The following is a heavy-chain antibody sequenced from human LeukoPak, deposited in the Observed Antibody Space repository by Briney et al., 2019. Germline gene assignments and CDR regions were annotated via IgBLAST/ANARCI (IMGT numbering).Heavy chain of an antibody. Sequence: PSETLSLTCAVYGGSFSGYYWSWIRQPPGKGLEWIGEINHSGSTNYNPSLKSRVTISVDTSKNQFSLKLSSATAADTAVYYCARAYGPFDYWGQGTLVTVSS. D-gene: IGHD4-17*01. CDR2: INHSGST. V-gene: IGHV4-34*01. CDR3: ARAYGPFDY. CDR1: GGSFSGYY. J-gene: IGHJ4*02.